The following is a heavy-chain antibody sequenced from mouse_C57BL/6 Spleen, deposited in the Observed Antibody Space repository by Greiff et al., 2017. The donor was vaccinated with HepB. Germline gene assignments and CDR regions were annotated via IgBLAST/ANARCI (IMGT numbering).Heavy chain of an antibody. CDR3: ARSGYDGYYAMDY. D-gene: IGHD2-3*01. Sequence: VQLQQPGAELVKPGASVKMSCKASGYTFTSYWITWVKQRPGQGLEWIGDIYPGSGSTNYNEKFKSKATLTVDTSSSTAYMQLSSLTSEDSAVYYCARSGYDGYYAMDYWGQGTAVTVSS. J-gene: IGHJ4*01. CDR1: GYTFTSYW. V-gene: IGHV1-55*01. CDR2: IYPGSGST.